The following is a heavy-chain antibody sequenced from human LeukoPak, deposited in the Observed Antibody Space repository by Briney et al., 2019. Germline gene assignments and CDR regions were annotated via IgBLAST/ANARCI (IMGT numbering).Heavy chain of an antibody. CDR1: GGTFSSYA. Sequence: ASVNVSCKASGGTFSSYAISWVRRAPGQGLEWMGGIIPIFGTANYAQKFQGRVTITADESTSTAYVELSSLRSDDTAVYYCARGYDSSRRGALDIWGQGTMVTVSS. D-gene: IGHD3-22*01. V-gene: IGHV1-69*13. CDR2: IIPIFGTA. J-gene: IGHJ3*02. CDR3: ARGYDSSRRGALDI.